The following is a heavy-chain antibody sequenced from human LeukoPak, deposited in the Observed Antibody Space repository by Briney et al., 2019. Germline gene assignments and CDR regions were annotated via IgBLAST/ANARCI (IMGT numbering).Heavy chain of an antibody. CDR3: AGHGSGSYYNVNDAFDI. V-gene: IGHV5-51*01. CDR1: GYSFTSYW. D-gene: IGHD3-10*01. CDR2: IYPGDSDT. J-gene: IGHJ3*02. Sequence: GESLKISCKGSGYSFTSYWIGWVRQMPGKGLEWMGIIYPGDSDTRYSPSFQGQVTISADKSISTAYLQWSSLNASDTAMYYCAGHGSGSYYNVNDAFDIWVQGTMVTVSS.